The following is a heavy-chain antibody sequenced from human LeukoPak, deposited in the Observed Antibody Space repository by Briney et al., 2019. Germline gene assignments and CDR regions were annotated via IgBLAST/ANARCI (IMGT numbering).Heavy chain of an antibody. D-gene: IGHD5-18*01. V-gene: IGHV4-34*01. Sequence: KASETLSLTCAVYGGSFSGYYWSWIRQPPGKGLEWIGEINHSGSTNYNPSLKSRVTISVDTSKNQFSLKLSSVTAADTAVYYCARSRGYSYGYYYYYMDVWAKGPRSPSP. CDR3: ARSRGYSYGYYYYYMDV. CDR1: GGSFSGYY. J-gene: IGHJ6*03. CDR2: INHSGST.